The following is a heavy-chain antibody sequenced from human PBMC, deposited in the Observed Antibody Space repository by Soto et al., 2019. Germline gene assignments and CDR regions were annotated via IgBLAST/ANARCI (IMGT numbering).Heavy chain of an antibody. J-gene: IGHJ4*02. CDR2: ISSSSSYI. CDR3: ARETTPWYYDSSGYY. Sequence: WGSLRLSCAASGVTFRSYSMNWVRPAPGKGLEWVSSISSSSSYIYYADSVKGRFTISRDNAKNSLYLQMNSLRAEDTAVYYCARETTPWYYDSSGYYWGQGTLVTVSS. CDR1: GVTFRSYS. D-gene: IGHD3-22*01. V-gene: IGHV3-21*01.